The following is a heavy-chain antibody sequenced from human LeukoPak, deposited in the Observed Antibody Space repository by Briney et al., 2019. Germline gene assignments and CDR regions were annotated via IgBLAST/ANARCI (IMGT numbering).Heavy chain of an antibody. D-gene: IGHD5-12*01. V-gene: IGHV4-39*01. CDR2: IYYSGST. Sequence: SETLSLTCTVSGGSISSSSYYWGWIRQPPGKGLEWIGSIYYSGSTYYNPSLKSRVTISVDTSKNQFSLKLSSVTAADTAVYYCARGVDGYNPFDYWGQGTLVTVSS. CDR1: GGSISSSSYY. CDR3: ARGVDGYNPFDY. J-gene: IGHJ4*02.